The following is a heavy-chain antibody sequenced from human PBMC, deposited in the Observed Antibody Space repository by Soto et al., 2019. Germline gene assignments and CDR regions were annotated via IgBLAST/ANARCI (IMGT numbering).Heavy chain of an antibody. CDR2: IIPIFGTA. J-gene: IGHJ6*02. CDR1: GGTFSSYA. V-gene: IGHV1-69*13. CDR3: ARAGNLEYYYYGMDV. Sequence: SVKVSCKASGGTFSSYAISWVRQAPGQGLEWMGGIIPIFGTANYAQKFQGRVTITADESTSTACMELSSLRSEDTAVYYCARAGNLEYYYYGMDVWGQGTTVTVSS.